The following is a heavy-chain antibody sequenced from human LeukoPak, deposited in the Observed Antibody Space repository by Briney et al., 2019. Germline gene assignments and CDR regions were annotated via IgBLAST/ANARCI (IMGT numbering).Heavy chain of an antibody. CDR1: GGPISSYY. J-gene: IGHJ3*02. D-gene: IGHD3-9*01. CDR2: IYTSGST. V-gene: IGHV4-4*07. CDR3: ARAHYDILTGGAFDI. Sequence: PSETLSLTCTVPGGPISSYYWSWIRQPAGKGLEWIGPIYTSGSTYYNPSLKSRVTMSVDTSKNQFSLKLSSVTAADTAVYYCARAHYDILTGGAFDIWGQGTMVTVSS.